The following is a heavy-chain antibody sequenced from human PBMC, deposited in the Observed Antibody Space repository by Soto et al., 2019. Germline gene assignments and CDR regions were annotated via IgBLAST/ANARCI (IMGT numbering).Heavy chain of an antibody. CDR1: CYDFTTYW. V-gene: IGHV5-51*01. Sequence: RVSCKASCYDFTTYWVAWVRQMPGKGLEWMGVIYPGDSDTRYSPSFQGQVTISADKSINTAYLQWSTLKASDTSIYYCSTSNDELGAYCDQGSLATGS. CDR2: IYPGDSDT. D-gene: IGHD1-1*01. CDR3: STSNDELGAY. J-gene: IGHJ1*01.